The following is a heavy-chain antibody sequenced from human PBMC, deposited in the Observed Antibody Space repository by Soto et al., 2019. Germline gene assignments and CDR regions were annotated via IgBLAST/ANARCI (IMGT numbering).Heavy chain of an antibody. CDR2: MQPSTGRT. J-gene: IGHJ4*02. CDR1: GYSFTSLD. CDR3: ARGASEGVDY. Sequence: ASVKVSCKASGYSFTSLDINWVRQTAGQGLEWMGWMQPSTGRTGYAQKFQGRVTMTRDTSINTAYMELTTLTSDDTAFYYCARGASEGVDYWGQGTLVTVYS. V-gene: IGHV1-8*01. D-gene: IGHD1-26*01.